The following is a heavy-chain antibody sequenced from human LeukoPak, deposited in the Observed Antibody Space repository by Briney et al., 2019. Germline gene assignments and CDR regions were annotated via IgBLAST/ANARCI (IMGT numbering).Heavy chain of an antibody. CDR2: ISSDGSNT. J-gene: IGHJ4*02. V-gene: IGHV3-74*03. D-gene: IGHD4-11*01. CDR1: GFTFRNHW. CDR3: ARDQRVTGRPDIDY. Sequence: GGSLRLSCAASGFTFRNHWMHWVRQTPGKGLVWVSRISSDGSNTTYADSVKGRFTISRDNAKNTLYLQMNNLRAEDTAMYYCARDQRVTGRPDIDYWGQGTLVIVSS.